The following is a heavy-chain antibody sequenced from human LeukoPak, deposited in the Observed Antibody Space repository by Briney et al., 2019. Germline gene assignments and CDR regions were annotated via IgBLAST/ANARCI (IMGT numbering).Heavy chain of an antibody. CDR2: ISSSSSYI. Sequence: GGSLRLSCAASGFTFSSYSMNWVRQAPGKGLEWVSSISSSSSYIYYADSVKGRFTISRDNAKNSLYLQMNSLRAEDTAVYYCARWGSSSQNWFDPWGQGTLVTVSS. J-gene: IGHJ5*02. CDR1: GFTFSSYS. V-gene: IGHV3-21*01. CDR3: ARWGSSSQNWFDP. D-gene: IGHD6-13*01.